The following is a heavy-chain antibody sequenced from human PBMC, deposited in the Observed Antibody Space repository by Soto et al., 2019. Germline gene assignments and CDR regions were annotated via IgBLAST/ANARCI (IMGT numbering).Heavy chain of an antibody. V-gene: IGHV3-30*18. CDR3: AKTLQWLVLESWFDP. CDR1: GFTFSSYG. CDR2: ISYDGSNK. D-gene: IGHD6-19*01. J-gene: IGHJ5*02. Sequence: GGSLRLSCAASGFTFSSYGMHWVRQAPGKGLEWVAVISYDGSNKYYADSVKGRFTISRDNSKNTLYLQMNSLRAEDTAVYYCAKTLQWLVLESWFDPWGQGTLVTVSS.